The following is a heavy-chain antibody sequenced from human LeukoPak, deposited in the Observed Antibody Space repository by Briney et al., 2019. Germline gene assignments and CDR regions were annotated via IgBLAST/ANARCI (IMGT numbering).Heavy chain of an antibody. CDR2: ISSSSSYI. CDR3: ARGTGISSWFPPPDY. CDR1: GFTFSSYS. V-gene: IGHV3-21*01. D-gene: IGHD6-13*01. Sequence: KPGGPLRLSCAASGFTFSSYSMNWVRQAPGKGLEWVSSISSSSSYIYYADSVKGRFTISRDNAKNSLYLQMNSLRAEDTAVYYCARGTGISSWFPPPDYWGQGTLVTVSS. J-gene: IGHJ4*02.